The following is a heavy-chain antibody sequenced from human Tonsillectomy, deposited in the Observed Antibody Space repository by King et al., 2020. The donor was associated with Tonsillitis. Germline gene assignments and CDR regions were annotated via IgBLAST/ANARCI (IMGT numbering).Heavy chain of an antibody. CDR2: IRYDGSNK. Sequence: VQLVQSGGGVVQPGGSLRLSCAASGFTFSSYGMHWVRQAPGKGLEWVAFIRYDGSNKYYADSVKGRFTISRDNSKNTLYLQMNSLRAEDTAVYYCAKDPTYCSGVSCYLNWFDPWGQGTLVTVSS. CDR3: AKDPTYCSGVSCYLNWFDP. J-gene: IGHJ5*02. CDR1: GFTFSSYG. D-gene: IGHD2-15*01. V-gene: IGHV3-30*02.